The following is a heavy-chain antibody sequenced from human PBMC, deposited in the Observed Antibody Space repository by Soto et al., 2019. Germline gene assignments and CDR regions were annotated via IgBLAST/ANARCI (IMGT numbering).Heavy chain of an antibody. CDR3: ARDGLGYGSGSYYNWFDP. J-gene: IGHJ5*02. CDR1: GFTFSSYA. D-gene: IGHD3-10*01. Sequence: GGSLRLSCAASGFTFSSYAMHWVRQAPGKGLEWVAVISYDGSNKYYADSVKGRFTISRDNSKNTLYLQMNSLRAEDTAVYYCARDGLGYGSGSYYNWFDPWGQGTLVTVSS. V-gene: IGHV3-30*04. CDR2: ISYDGSNK.